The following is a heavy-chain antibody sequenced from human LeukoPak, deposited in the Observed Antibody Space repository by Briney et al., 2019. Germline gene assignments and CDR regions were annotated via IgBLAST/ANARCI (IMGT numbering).Heavy chain of an antibody. CDR2: ISYDGSNK. J-gene: IGHJ4*02. CDR3: AKCGGSGCLHLVGPADY. CDR1: GFTFSSYG. D-gene: IGHD6-19*01. V-gene: IGHV3-30*18. Sequence: TGGSLRLSWAASGFTFSSYGMHWVRQAPGKGLGWVAVISYDGSNKYYADSVKGRFTISRDNSKNTLYLQMNSLRAEDTAVYYCAKCGGSGCLHLVGPADYWGQGTLVTVSS.